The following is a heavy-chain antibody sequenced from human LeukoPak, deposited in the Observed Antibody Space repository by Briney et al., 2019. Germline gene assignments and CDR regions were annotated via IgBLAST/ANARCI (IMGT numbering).Heavy chain of an antibody. CDR1: GGSISSSSYY. CDR3: ARGAAAGTGLDY. CDR2: IYYSGST. D-gene: IGHD6-13*01. J-gene: IGHJ4*02. Sequence: PSETLSLTCTVSGGSISSSSYYWGWIRQPPGKGLEWIGSIYYSGSTYYNPSLKSRVTISVDTSKNQFSLKLSSVTAADTAVYYCARGAAAGTGLDYWGQGTLVTASS. V-gene: IGHV4-39*01.